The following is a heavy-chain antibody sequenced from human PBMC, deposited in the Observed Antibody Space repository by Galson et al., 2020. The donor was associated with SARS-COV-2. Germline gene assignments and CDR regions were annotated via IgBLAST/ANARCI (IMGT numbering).Heavy chain of an antibody. Sequence: GESLKISCAASGFTFSSYGMHWVRQAPGKGLEWVAVISYDGSNKYYADSVKGRFTISRDNSKNTLYLQMNSLRAEDTAVYYCASVLLGYWYFDLWGRGTLVTVSS. CDR1: GFTFSSYG. D-gene: IGHD3-10*01. CDR2: ISYDGSNK. CDR3: ASVLLGYWYFDL. V-gene: IGHV3-30*03. J-gene: IGHJ2*01.